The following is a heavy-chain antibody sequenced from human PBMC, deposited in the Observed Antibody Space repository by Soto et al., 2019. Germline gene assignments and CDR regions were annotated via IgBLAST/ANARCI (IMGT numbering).Heavy chain of an antibody. J-gene: IGHJ3*02. Sequence: ASVKVSCKASGYTFTSYDINWVRQATGQGLEWMGWMNPNSGNTGYAQKFQGRVTMTRNTSISTAYMELSSLRSEDTAVYYCARGLPGIEVAGDAFDIWGQGTMVTVSS. CDR3: ARGLPGIEVAGDAFDI. D-gene: IGHD6-19*01. CDR1: GYTFTSYD. CDR2: MNPNSGNT. V-gene: IGHV1-8*01.